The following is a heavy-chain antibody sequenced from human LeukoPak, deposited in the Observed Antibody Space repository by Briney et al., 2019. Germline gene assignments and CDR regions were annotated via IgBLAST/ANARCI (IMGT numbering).Heavy chain of an antibody. J-gene: IGHJ1*01. D-gene: IGHD3-10*01. Sequence: ASVKVSCKASGGTFSSYAISWVRQAPGQGLEWMGGIIPIFGTTNYAQKFQGRVMITTDESTRTAYMELSSLRSEDTAVYYCARSGGFGELFYFQHWGQGTLVTVSS. CDR3: ARSGGFGELFYFQH. V-gene: IGHV1-69*05. CDR1: GGTFSSYA. CDR2: IIPIFGTT.